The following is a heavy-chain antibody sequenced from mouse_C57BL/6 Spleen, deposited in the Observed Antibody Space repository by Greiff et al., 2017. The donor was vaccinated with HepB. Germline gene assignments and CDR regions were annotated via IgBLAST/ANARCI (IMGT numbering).Heavy chain of an antibody. V-gene: IGHV1-63*01. CDR1: GYTFTNYW. CDR2: IYPGGGYT. J-gene: IGHJ2*01. Sequence: QVQLKESGAELVRPGTSVKMSCKASGYTFTNYWIGWAKQRPGHGLEWIGDIYPGGGYTNYNEKFKGKATLTADKSSSTAYMQFSSLTSEDSAIYYCARLYLYYFDYWGQGTTLTVSS. D-gene: IGHD5-1*01. CDR3: ARLYLYYFDY.